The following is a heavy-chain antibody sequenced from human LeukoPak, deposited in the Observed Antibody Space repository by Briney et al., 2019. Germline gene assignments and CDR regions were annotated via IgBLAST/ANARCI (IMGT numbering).Heavy chain of an antibody. D-gene: IGHD2-2*01. J-gene: IGHJ6*02. V-gene: IGHV3-66*01. CDR2: IYSGGST. CDR1: GFTVSSNY. CDR3: ARDYCSSTSCYGNYYYGMDV. Sequence: GGSLRLSCAASGFTVSSNYMSWVRQAPGKGLEWVSVIYSGGSTYYADSVKGRFTISRDNSKNTLYLQMNSLRAEDTAVYYCARDYCSSTSCYGNYYYGMDVWGQGTTVTVSS.